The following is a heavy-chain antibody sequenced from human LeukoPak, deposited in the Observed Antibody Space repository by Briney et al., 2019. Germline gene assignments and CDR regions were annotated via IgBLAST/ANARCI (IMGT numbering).Heavy chain of an antibody. CDR1: GFTFSDYS. CDR2: ISTGGQTI. J-gene: IGHJ5*02. V-gene: IGHV3-48*01. Sequence: GGSLRLSCAVSGFTFSDYSMNWVRQPPGKGLEWISYISTGGQTIYYADSVEGRFTISRDNAKKSLYLQMSSLRAEDTAVYYCARGPPLFDPWGQGTLVAVSS. CDR3: ARGPPLFDP.